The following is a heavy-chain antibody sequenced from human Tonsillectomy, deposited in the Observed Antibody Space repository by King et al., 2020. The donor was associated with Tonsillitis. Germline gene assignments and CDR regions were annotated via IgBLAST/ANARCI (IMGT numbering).Heavy chain of an antibody. Sequence: QLVQSGAEVKKPGESLKISCKGSGYSFPTYWIGWVRQMPGKGLEWMGIIYPDDSDTRYSPSFQGQVTISADKSINTAYLQWSSLKASDTAMYYCARRGLRNGGSGSYYYPVGYWGQGTLVTVSS. CDR3: ARRGLRNGGSGSYYYPVGY. CDR2: IYPDDSDT. V-gene: IGHV5-51*01. J-gene: IGHJ4*02. D-gene: IGHD3-10*01. CDR1: GYSFPTYW.